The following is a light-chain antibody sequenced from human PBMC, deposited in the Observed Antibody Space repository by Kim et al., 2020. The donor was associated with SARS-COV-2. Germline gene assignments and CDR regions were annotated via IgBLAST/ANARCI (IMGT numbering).Light chain of an antibody. V-gene: IGLV2-11*01. Sequence: GQSGTISCTGTSSNVGGYKFVSWYQQHPGKAPKLMIYDVSERPSGVPDRFSGSKSGNTASLTISGLQPEDEADYYCCSYAGNYIWVFGGGTQLTVL. CDR2: DVS. CDR3: CSYAGNYIWV. CDR1: SSNVGGYKF. J-gene: IGLJ3*02.